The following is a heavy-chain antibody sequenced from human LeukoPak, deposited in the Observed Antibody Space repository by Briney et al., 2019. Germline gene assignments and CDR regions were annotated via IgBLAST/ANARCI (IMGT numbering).Heavy chain of an antibody. CDR1: GGSFSGYY. D-gene: IGHD6-6*01. Sequence: SETLSLTCAVYGGSFSGYYWSWIRQPPGKGLEWIGEINHSGSTNYNPSLKSQVTISVDTSKNQFSLKLSSVTAADTAVYYCATLIAARVRYWFDPWGQGTLVTVSS. CDR3: ATLIAARVRYWFDP. J-gene: IGHJ5*02. V-gene: IGHV4-34*01. CDR2: INHSGST.